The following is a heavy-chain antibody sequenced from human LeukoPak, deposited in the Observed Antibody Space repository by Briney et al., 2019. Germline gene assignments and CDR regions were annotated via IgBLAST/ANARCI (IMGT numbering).Heavy chain of an antibody. CDR1: GFTFSDHY. Sequence: GGSLRLSCAASGFTFSDHYMDWVSQAPGKGLEWVGRTRNKANSYTTEYAASVKGRFTISRDDSKNSLYLQMNSLKTEDTAVYYCARGGATFDSFYFDYWGQGTLVTVSS. D-gene: IGHD1-26*01. V-gene: IGHV3-72*01. CDR3: ARGGATFDSFYFDY. CDR2: TRNKANSYTT. J-gene: IGHJ4*02.